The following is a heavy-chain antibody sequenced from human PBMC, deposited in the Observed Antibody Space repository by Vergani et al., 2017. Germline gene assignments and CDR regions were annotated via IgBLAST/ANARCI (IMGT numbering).Heavy chain of an antibody. V-gene: IGHV4-38-2*01. J-gene: IGHJ5*02. D-gene: IGHD2-15*01. CDR1: GFSISSGYN. Sequence: VQLQESGPRLVRPSETLSLICEVFGFSISSGYNWGWIRQPPGKGLQWIGSVDHSGSASYTPSLQSRVSIWRDTSRNQLSLTLNSVTAADTAVYYCTRHWAVVAANNWFDPWGQGTLVTVSS. CDR3: TRHWAVVAANNWFDP. CDR2: VDHSGSA.